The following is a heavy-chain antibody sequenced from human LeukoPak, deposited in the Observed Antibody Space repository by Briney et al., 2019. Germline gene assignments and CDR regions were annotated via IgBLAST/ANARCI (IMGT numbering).Heavy chain of an antibody. CDR3: AKYGSTVFTPNFDY. Sequence: GGSLRLSCAASGFTFANYAMSWVRQAPGKGLEWVSAITGSGGSTYYADSVKGRFTISRDYSKNTLYLQMNSLRAEDTAVYYCAKYGSTVFTPNFDYWGQGTLVTVSS. CDR1: GFTFANYA. D-gene: IGHD4-23*01. V-gene: IGHV3-23*01. J-gene: IGHJ4*02. CDR2: ITGSGGST.